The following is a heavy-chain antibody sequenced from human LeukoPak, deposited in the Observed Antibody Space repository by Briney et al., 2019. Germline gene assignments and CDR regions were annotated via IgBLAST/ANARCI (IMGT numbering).Heavy chain of an antibody. Sequence: GGSLRLSCAASGFTFSGSAMHWVRRAPGKGLQWVAVLTFDGSNQYYADSVKGRFTISRDNSKNTVYLQMNYLRAEDTAVYYCAKEDWNDGNGWFDPWGREPWSPSPQ. V-gene: IGHV3-30*07. J-gene: IGHJ5*02. D-gene: IGHD1-1*01. CDR1: GFTFSGSA. CDR2: LTFDGSNQ. CDR3: AKEDWNDGNGWFDP.